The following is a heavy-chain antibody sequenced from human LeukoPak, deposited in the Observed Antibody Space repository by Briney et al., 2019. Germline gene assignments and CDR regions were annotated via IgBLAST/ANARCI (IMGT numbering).Heavy chain of an antibody. CDR1: GGSVNSGSYY. CDR2: IYYSGST. Sequence: KTSETLSLTCIVSGGSVNSGSYYWNWIRQPPGKGLEWIGYIYYSGSTNYNPSLKSRVTISVDTSKNQFSLKLSSVTAADTAVYYCARAAYSGSYHSDYWGQGTLVTVSS. J-gene: IGHJ4*02. D-gene: IGHD1-26*01. V-gene: IGHV4-61*01. CDR3: ARAAYSGSYHSDY.